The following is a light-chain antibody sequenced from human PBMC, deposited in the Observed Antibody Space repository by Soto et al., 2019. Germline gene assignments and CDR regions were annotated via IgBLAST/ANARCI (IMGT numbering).Light chain of an antibody. J-gene: IGKJ1*01. CDR1: QSVSSY. Sequence: EIVLTQSPATLSLSPGERATLSCRASQSVSSYLVWYQQKPGQAPRLLIYDASNRATGIPARFSGSGSGTDFTLTISSLEPEDFAVYYCQQGSNWPPWTFGQGTKVEIK. CDR3: QQGSNWPPWT. CDR2: DAS. V-gene: IGKV3-11*01.